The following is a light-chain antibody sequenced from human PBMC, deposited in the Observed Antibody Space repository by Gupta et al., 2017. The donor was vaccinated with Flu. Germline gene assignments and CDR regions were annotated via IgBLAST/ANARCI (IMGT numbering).Light chain of an antibody. J-gene: IGKJ1*01. CDR3: QQYSHWPRT. CDR1: RSIPANY. V-gene: IGKV3-11*01. Sequence: ERGAPSSRTARSIPANYVAWYQQKPGQTPRLVIYDASTRATGIPARFSGIGSGTDFTLTISRLEPEDFAVYYCQQYSHWPRTFGQGTK. CDR2: DAS.